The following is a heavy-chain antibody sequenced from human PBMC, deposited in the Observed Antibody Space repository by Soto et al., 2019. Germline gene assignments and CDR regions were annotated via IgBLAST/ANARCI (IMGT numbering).Heavy chain of an antibody. Sequence: QVQLGQSGAEVKKPSASVKVSCRASGDTFTSCCMHWVRQAPGPGLEWRGIIHPIVGSTNYAKKFKGKVTLTKDPSTSTVYIERTTLRSHDTAVYSGVRAVLLWNGRPNQCCGLDFWGQGTPVIVSS. J-gene: IGHJ6*02. CDR1: GDTFTSCC. V-gene: IGHV1-46*01. CDR2: IHPIVGST. CDR3: VRAVLLWNGRPNQCCGLDF. D-gene: IGHD2-21*01.